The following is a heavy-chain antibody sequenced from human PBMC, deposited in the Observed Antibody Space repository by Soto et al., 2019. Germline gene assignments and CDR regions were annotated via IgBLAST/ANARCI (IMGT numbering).Heavy chain of an antibody. V-gene: IGHV1-24*01. Sequence: KGLEWMGGFDPEDGETIYAQKFLGRVTMTEETSTDTAYMELSSLRSEDTAVYYCAKFGVYRSSCNYYYCSGMDVRGKGTTVTVSS. CDR3: AKFGVYRSSCNYYYCSGMDV. D-gene: IGHD6-6*01. J-gene: IGHJ6*01. CDR2: FDPEDGET.